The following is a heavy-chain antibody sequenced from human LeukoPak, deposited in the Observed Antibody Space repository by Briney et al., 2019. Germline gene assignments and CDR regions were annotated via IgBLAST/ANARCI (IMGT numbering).Heavy chain of an antibody. CDR3: ARDGYSGNDGL. CDR2: IYHSGST. V-gene: IGHV4-59*01. J-gene: IGHJ4*02. Sequence: SETLSLTCSVSGGSISSYYWSWIRQPPGKGLEWIGYIYHSGSTKYNPSLKSRVTISVDTSKNQFSLKLSSVTAADTAVYYCARDGYSGNDGLWGQGTLVTVSS. CDR1: GGSISSYY. D-gene: IGHD5-12*01.